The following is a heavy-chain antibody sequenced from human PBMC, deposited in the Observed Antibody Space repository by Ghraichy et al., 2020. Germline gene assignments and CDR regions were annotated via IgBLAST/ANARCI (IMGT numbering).Heavy chain of an antibody. CDR2: ISSSSSYI. CDR1: GFTFSSYS. CDR3: ARVYCSSTSCYTFDY. V-gene: IGHV3-21*01. Sequence: GGSLRLSCAASGFTFSSYSMNWVRQAPGKGLEWVSSISSSSSYIYYADSVKGRFTISRDNAKNSLYLQMNSLRAEDTAVYYCARVYCSSTSCYTFDYWGQGTLVTVSS. J-gene: IGHJ4*02. D-gene: IGHD2-2*02.